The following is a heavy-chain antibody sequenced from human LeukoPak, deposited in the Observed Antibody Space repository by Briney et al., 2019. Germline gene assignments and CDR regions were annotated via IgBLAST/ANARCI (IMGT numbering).Heavy chain of an antibody. CDR2: LSRSGCTI. CDR3: ASVGSSGYYKDLGAFDI. CDR1: GFPFSDYY. D-gene: IGHD3-22*01. J-gene: IGHJ3*02. Sequence: GGSLRLSLAASGFPFSDYYMSWIRQAPGKGVEGGSYLSRSGCTIYNRDSVKGRVTISRDNAKISVYLQMNSLRAEDTAVYYCASVGSSGYYKDLGAFDIWGQGTMVTVSS. V-gene: IGHV3-11*01.